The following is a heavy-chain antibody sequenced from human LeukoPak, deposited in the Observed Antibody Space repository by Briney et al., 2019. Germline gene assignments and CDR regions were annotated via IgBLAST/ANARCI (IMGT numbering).Heavy chain of an antibody. Sequence: PSETLSLTCAVYGGSFSGYYWSWIRQPPGKGLEWIGEINHSGSTNYNTSLKSRVTISVDTSKNQFSLKLSSVTAADTAVYYCARGLGSGWYRGPAEYFQHWGQGTLVTVSS. D-gene: IGHD6-19*01. J-gene: IGHJ1*01. CDR2: INHSGST. V-gene: IGHV4-34*01. CDR3: ARGLGSGWYRGPAEYFQH. CDR1: GGSFSGYY.